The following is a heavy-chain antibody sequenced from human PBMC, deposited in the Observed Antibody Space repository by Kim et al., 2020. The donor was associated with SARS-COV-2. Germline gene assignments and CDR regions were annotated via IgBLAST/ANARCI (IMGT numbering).Heavy chain of an antibody. J-gene: IGHJ4*02. CDR2: STI. V-gene: IGHV3-48*02. D-gene: IGHD6-13*01. Sequence: STIYCADSVERRFTISRDNAKNSVSLQMNSLRDEDTAMYYCASRGYYIDFWGQGTLVTVSS. CDR3: ASRGYYIDF.